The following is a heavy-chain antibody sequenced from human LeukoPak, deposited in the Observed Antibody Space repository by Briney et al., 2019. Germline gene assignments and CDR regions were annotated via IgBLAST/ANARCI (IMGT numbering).Heavy chain of an antibody. D-gene: IGHD6-19*01. J-gene: IGHJ3*02. CDR3: ARRYGYSSGWGAFDI. CDR2: IYYSGST. CDR1: GDSISSYY. V-gene: IGHV4-59*01. Sequence: NPSETLSLTCTVSGDSISSYYWSWIRQPPGKGLEWIGYIYYSGSTNYNPSLKSRVTISVDTSKNQFSLKLTSVTAADTAVYYCARRYGYSSGWGAFDIWGQGTMVTVSS.